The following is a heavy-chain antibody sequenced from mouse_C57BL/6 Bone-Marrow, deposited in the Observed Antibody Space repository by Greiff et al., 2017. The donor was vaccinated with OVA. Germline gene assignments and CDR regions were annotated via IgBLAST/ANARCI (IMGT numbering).Heavy chain of an antibody. Sequence: VQLQQSGAELVRPGASVKLSCTASGFHIKDDYMHWVKQRPEQGLEWIGWIDPENGDTESASKFQGKATITADTSSNTAYLQLSSLTSEDTAVYYCTSYGNFDYWGQGTTLTVSS. CDR2: IDPENGDT. CDR1: GFHIKDDY. V-gene: IGHV14-4*01. CDR3: TSYGNFDY. D-gene: IGHD2-1*01. J-gene: IGHJ2*01.